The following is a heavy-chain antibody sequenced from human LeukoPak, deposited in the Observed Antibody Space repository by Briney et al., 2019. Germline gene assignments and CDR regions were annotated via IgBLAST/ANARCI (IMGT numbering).Heavy chain of an antibody. V-gene: IGHV3-48*03. CDR3: ASFPTTVADDYFDY. CDR1: GFTFSSYE. CDR2: ISSSGSTI. J-gene: IGHJ4*02. D-gene: IGHD4-17*01. Sequence: GGSLRLSCAASGFTFSSYEMNWVRQAPGKGLEWVSYISSSGSTIYYADSVKGRFTISRDNAKNSLYLQMNSLRAEDTAVYYWASFPTTVADDYFDYWGQGTLVTVSS.